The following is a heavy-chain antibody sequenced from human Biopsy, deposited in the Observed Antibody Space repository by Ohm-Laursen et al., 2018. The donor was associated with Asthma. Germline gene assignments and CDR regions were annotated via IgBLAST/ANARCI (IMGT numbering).Heavy chain of an antibody. V-gene: IGHV3-9*01. CDR2: ISWNSATI. D-gene: IGHD3-22*01. CDR3: AKVRSDWVITESFDY. CDR1: GFKFDEYT. J-gene: IGHJ4*02. Sequence: SLRLSCAASGFKFDEYTMHWVRQAPGKGLEWVSGISWNSATIGYADSVEGRFTISRDNAKNSVFLHTDSLRPEDTAFYYCAKVRSDWVITESFDYWGQGVLVTVSS.